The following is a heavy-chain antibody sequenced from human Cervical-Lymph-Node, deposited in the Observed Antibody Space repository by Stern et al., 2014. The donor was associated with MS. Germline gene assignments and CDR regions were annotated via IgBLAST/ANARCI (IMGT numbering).Heavy chain of an antibody. Sequence: ESGPTLVKPTQTLTLTCTFSGFSLSSGVGVGWIRQPPGKALEWLTLIYWDDDKRYSPSLKNRLTITKDTSKNQVVLKMTNMDPVDTATYYCAHMLLGGYDFDYWGQGTLVTVSS. CDR2: IYWDDDK. CDR3: AHMLLGGYDFDY. D-gene: IGHD5-12*01. V-gene: IGHV2-5*02. CDR1: GFSLSSGVG. J-gene: IGHJ4*02.